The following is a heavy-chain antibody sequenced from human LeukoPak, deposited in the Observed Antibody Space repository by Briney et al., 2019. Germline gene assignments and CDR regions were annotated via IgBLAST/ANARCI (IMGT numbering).Heavy chain of an antibody. J-gene: IGHJ4*02. CDR3: AAVFGSGYYYYFDY. D-gene: IGHD3-22*01. CDR2: LAVGSGNT. V-gene: IGHV1-58*02. Sequence: SVKVSCKASGFSFSSSSMQWVRQARGQRLEWIGWLAVGSGNTNYAQKFQGRVTITRDMSTSTAYMELSSLGSEDTAPYYCAAVFGSGYYYYFDYWGQGSLVTVSS. CDR1: GFSFSSSS.